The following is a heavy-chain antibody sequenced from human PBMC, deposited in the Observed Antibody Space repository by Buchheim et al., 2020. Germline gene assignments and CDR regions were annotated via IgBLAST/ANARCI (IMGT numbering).Heavy chain of an antibody. CDR1: GGSISSGSYY. CDR2: IYTSGST. V-gene: IGHV4-61*02. CDR3: ASVPAAIQGFDY. D-gene: IGHD2-2*01. J-gene: IGHJ4*02. Sequence: QVQLQESGPGLVKPSQTLSLTCTVSGGSISSGSYYWSWIRQPAGKGLEWIGRIYTSGSTNYNPSLKSRVTISVDTSKNQFSLKLSSVTAADTAVYYCASVPAAIQGFDYWGQGTL.